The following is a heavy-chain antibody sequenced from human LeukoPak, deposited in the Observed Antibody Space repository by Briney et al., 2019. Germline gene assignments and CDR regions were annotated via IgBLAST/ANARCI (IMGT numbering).Heavy chain of an antibody. CDR3: ARLPTVTFFDY. Sequence: SETLSLTCAVSGGSISRGGYSWSWIRQPPGKGLEWIGYFYYSGSTYYNPSLKSRVTISLDTSKNQFSLRLSSVTAADTAVYYCARLPTVTFFDYWGQGTLVTVSS. D-gene: IGHD4-17*01. J-gene: IGHJ4*02. V-gene: IGHV4-30-4*07. CDR1: GGSISRGGYS. CDR2: FYYSGST.